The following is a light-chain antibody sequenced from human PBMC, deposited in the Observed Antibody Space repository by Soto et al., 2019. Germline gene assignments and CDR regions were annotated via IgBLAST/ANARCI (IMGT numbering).Light chain of an antibody. CDR1: QDINTY. CDR2: AAS. V-gene: IGKV1-9*01. Sequence: DIQLTQSPSFLSASVGDRVTITCRASQDINTYLAWYQQKPGKAPKLLIFAASTLQNGVPSRFSGSGSGTEFTVTINNLQPEDCATYYCQQRKSYPISFGQGTRLEIK. CDR3: QQRKSYPIS. J-gene: IGKJ5*01.